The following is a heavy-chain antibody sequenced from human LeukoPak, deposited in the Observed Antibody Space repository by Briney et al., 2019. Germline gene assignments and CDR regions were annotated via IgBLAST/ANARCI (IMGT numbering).Heavy chain of an antibody. CDR3: ARDTGQTLDY. CDR1: GGSISSDY. D-gene: IGHD3-10*01. V-gene: IGHV4-59*01. Sequence: SETLSLTCTVSGGSISSDYWSWIRQPPGKGLEWIGYIYYSGSTNYNPSLKSRVTISVDTSKNQFSLKLSSVTAADTAVYYCARDTGQTLDYWGQGTLVTVSS. CDR2: IYYSGST. J-gene: IGHJ4*02.